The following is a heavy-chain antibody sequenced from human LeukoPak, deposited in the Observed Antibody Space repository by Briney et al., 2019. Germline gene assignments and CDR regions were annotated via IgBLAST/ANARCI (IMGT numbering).Heavy chain of an antibody. CDR2: IKSKTDGGTT. Sequence: PGGSLRLSCAASGFTFSNAWMSWVRQAPGKGLGWVGRIKSKTDGGTTDYAAPVKGRFTISRDDSKNTLYLQMNSLKTEDTAVYYCTTDQAYCGGDCYFANDAFDIWGQGTMVTVSS. CDR3: TTDQAYCGGDCYFANDAFDI. CDR1: GFTFSNAW. V-gene: IGHV3-15*01. J-gene: IGHJ3*02. D-gene: IGHD2-21*02.